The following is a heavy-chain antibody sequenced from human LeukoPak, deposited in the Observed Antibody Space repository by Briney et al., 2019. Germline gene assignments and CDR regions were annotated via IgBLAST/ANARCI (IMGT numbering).Heavy chain of an antibody. J-gene: IGHJ4*02. V-gene: IGHV3-48*04. Sequence: PGGSLRLSCAASGFTFSSYSMNWVRQAPGKGLEWVSYISSSGSTRYYADSVKGRFIISRDNAKNSLYLQMNSLRAEDTAVYYCARGWGEGGQGTLVTVSS. CDR3: ARGWGE. CDR2: ISSSGSTR. CDR1: GFTFSSYS. D-gene: IGHD3-10*01.